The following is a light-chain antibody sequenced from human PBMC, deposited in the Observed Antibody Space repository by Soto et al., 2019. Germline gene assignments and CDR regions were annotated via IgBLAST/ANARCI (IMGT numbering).Light chain of an antibody. CDR1: SSDVGGYNY. CDR2: EVS. Sequence: QSVLTQPPSASGSPGQSVTISCTGTSSDVGGYNYVSWYQQHPGKAPKLMIYEVSKRPSGVPDRFSGSKSGNTASLTVSGLQDEDEDDYYCSSYAGSNNLLFRTGTKVTV. J-gene: IGLJ1*01. V-gene: IGLV2-8*01. CDR3: SSYAGSNNLL.